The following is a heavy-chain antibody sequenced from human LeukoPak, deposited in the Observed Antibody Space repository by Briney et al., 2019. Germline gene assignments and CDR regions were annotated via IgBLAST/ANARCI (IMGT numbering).Heavy chain of an antibody. V-gene: IGHV4-38-2*02. Sequence: SETLSLTCTVSGYSISSGCYWGWIRQPPGKGLEWIGSIYHSGSTNYNPSLKSRVTISVDTSKNQFSLKLSSVTAADTAVYYCARRTMVRGVIITIPRRHWFDPWGQGTLVTVSS. J-gene: IGHJ5*02. CDR2: IYHSGST. D-gene: IGHD3-10*01. CDR1: GYSISSGCY. CDR3: ARRTMVRGVIITIPRRHWFDP.